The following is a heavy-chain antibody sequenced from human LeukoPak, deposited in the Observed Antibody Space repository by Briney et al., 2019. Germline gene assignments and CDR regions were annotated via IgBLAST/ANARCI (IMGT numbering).Heavy chain of an antibody. CDR3: ARAAMVRGVDYFDS. CDR1: GLTFSSYS. Sequence: GGSLRLSCAASGLTFSSYSMTSVRQAPGKGLEWVSVISGSGGATYYADSVKGRFTISRDNSQNTLYLQMNSLRAEDTAVYYCARAAMVRGVDYFDSWGQGTLVTVSA. V-gene: IGHV3-23*01. D-gene: IGHD3-10*01. CDR2: ISGSGGAT. J-gene: IGHJ4*02.